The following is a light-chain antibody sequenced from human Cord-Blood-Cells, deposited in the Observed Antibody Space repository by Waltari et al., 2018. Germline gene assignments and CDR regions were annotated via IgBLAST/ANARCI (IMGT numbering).Light chain of an antibody. Sequence: QSALTQPASVSGSPGQSITISCTGTSSDVGGYNYVSWYQQHPGKAPKLMIYDVSNRPSGVSNRFSGSKSGNTASLTISGLQAEDDADYYCSSYTSSSTRLFGGGTKLTVL. CDR3: SSYTSSSTRL. CDR2: DVS. CDR1: SSDVGGYNY. V-gene: IGLV2-14*01. J-gene: IGLJ3*02.